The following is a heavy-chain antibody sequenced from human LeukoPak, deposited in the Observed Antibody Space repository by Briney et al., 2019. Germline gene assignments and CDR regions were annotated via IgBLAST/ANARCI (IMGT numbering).Heavy chain of an antibody. CDR2: IRYDGSNK. J-gene: IGHJ4*02. Sequence: GGSLRLSCAASGFTFSSYGMNWVRQAPGKGLEGVAFIRYDGSNKYYADSVKGRFTISRDNSKNTLYLQMNSLRAEDTAVYYCAKSHGYSYGFDYWGQGTLVTVSS. CDR3: AKSHGYSYGFDY. V-gene: IGHV3-30*02. CDR1: GFTFSSYG. D-gene: IGHD5-18*01.